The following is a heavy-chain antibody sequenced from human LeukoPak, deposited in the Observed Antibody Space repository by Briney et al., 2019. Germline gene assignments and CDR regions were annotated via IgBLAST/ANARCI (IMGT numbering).Heavy chain of an antibody. CDR1: GGSISSSSYY. D-gene: IGHD2-15*01. J-gene: IGHJ4*02. V-gene: IGHV4-39*07. CDR2: IYYSGST. CDR3: ARDKYPRRGGFDY. Sequence: SETLSLTCTVSGGSISSSSYYWGWIRQPPGKGLEWIGSIYYSGSTYYNPSLKSRVTISVDTSKNQFSLKLSSVTAADTAVYYCARDKYPRRGGFDYWGQGTLVTVSS.